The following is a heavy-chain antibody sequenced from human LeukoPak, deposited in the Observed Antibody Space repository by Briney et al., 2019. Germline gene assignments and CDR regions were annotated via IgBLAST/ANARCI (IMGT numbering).Heavy chain of an antibody. D-gene: IGHD4-17*01. CDR2: INHSGST. Sequence: ASETLSLTCAVYGGSFSVYRWSWIRQPPGKGLEWIGEINHSGSTNYIPSLKSRVTISIDTSKNQFSLELSSVTAADTAVYYCARMGPRLRRLTVTTSKGFDYWGQGTLVTVSS. CDR3: ARMGPRLRRLTVTTSKGFDY. CDR1: GGSFSVYR. J-gene: IGHJ4*02. V-gene: IGHV4-34*01.